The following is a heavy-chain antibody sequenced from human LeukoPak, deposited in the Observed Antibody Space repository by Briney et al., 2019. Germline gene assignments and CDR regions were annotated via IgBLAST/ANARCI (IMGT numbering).Heavy chain of an antibody. D-gene: IGHD6-13*01. CDR3: AGYSSSWFFDY. CDR1: GGSISGYY. CDR2: FYYSGST. J-gene: IGHJ4*02. Sequence: SETLSLTCTDPGGSISGYYWSWIRQPPGKGLEWIGYFYYSGSTNYNPSLRSRVTMSVDTSKNQFSLKLSSVIAADTAVYYCAGYSSSWFFDYWGQGTLVTVSS. V-gene: IGHV4-59*08.